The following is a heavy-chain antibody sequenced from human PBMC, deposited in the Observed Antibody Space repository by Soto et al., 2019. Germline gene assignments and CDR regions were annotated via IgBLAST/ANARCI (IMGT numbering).Heavy chain of an antibody. D-gene: IGHD1-7*01. Sequence: GGSLRLSCAASGFTFSSYGMHWVRQAPGKGLEWVAVIWYDGSNKYYADSMKGRFTISRDNSKNTLYLQMNSLRAEDTAVYYCASADSDNWHYLTDYWGQGTLVTVSS. V-gene: IGHV3-33*01. CDR2: IWYDGSNK. CDR3: ASADSDNWHYLTDY. J-gene: IGHJ4*02. CDR1: GFTFSSYG.